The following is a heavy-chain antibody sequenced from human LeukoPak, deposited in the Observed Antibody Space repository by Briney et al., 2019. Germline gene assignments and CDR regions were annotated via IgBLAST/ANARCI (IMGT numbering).Heavy chain of an antibody. Sequence: SETLSLTCTVSGVSINSYYWKWLRQPPGKGLEWLGYIYYSGSTNYNPSLKSRVNISVDTSKNQFSLKVESVTAADTAVYYCARWNYDSSGYREFDYWGQGILVTVSS. CDR1: GVSINSYY. J-gene: IGHJ4*02. CDR2: IYYSGST. D-gene: IGHD3-22*01. V-gene: IGHV4-59*08. CDR3: ARWNYDSSGYREFDY.